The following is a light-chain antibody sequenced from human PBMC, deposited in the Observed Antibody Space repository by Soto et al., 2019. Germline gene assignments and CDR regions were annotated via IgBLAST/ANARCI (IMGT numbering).Light chain of an antibody. V-gene: IGKV4-1*01. Sequence: DIVMTQSPDSLAVSLGERATINCKSSQSVLYSSNNKNYLAWYQQRPGQPPKLLIYWASTRESGVPDRFSGRGSGTDFTLTFTSLQADDVAVYYCQQYESTPPTFGQRTKLQIK. CDR2: WAS. CDR3: QQYESTPPT. J-gene: IGKJ2*01. CDR1: QSVLYSSNNKNY.